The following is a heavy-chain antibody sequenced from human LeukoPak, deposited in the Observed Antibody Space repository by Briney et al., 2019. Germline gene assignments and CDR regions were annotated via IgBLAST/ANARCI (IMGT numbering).Heavy chain of an antibody. Sequence: GASVKVSCKASGYTFTSYGISWVRQAPGQGLEWMGWISAYNGNTNYAQKLQGRVTMTTDTSTSTAYMELRSLRSDDTAVYCCARDLEDFWSGYPGAFDIWGQGTMVTVSS. D-gene: IGHD3-3*01. V-gene: IGHV1-18*01. CDR3: ARDLEDFWSGYPGAFDI. CDR1: GYTFTSYG. CDR2: ISAYNGNT. J-gene: IGHJ3*02.